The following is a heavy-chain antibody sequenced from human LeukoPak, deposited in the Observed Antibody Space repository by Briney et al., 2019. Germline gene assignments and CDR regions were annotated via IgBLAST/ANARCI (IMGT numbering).Heavy chain of an antibody. D-gene: IGHD6-19*01. Sequence: GGSLRLSCAASGFTFSTYAVNWVRQAPGKGLEWVSSISSSGSIKHYADSVKGRFTISRDNARNSLYVQMNSLRVDDTAVYYCASLSVAGSDVDFWGQGTLVTVSS. CDR2: ISSSGSIK. CDR1: GFTFSTYA. J-gene: IGHJ4*02. CDR3: ASLSVAGSDVDF. V-gene: IGHV3-48*03.